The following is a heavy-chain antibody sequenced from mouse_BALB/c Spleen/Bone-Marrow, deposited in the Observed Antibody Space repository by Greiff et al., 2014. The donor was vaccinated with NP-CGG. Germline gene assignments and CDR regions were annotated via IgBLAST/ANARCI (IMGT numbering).Heavy chain of an antibody. CDR3: ARKEGYDGYPDY. CDR2: ILPGSGST. Sequence: LVESGAELMKPGASVKISCKATGYTFSSYWIEWVKQRPGHGLEWIGEILPGSGSTNYNEKFKGKATFTADTSSNTAYMQLSSLTSEDSAVYYCARKEGYDGYPDYWVQGTTLTVSS. CDR1: GYTFSSYW. V-gene: IGHV1-9*01. D-gene: IGHD2-3*01. J-gene: IGHJ2*01.